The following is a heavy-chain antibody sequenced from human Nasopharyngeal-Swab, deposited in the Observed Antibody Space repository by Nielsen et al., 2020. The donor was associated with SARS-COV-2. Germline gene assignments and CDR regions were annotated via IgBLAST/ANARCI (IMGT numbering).Heavy chain of an antibody. CDR2: ISGSGDISGSGGST. Sequence: GESLKISCVASGYSFRTYGMSWVRQAPGKGLEWVAAISGSGDISGSGGSTYYADSVKGRFTISRDNAKSSLLLQMNSLRVEDTAVYYCARGESIVGTTWDYNGMDVWGQGTTVTVSS. V-gene: IGHV3-23*01. CDR1: GYSFRTYG. J-gene: IGHJ6*02. CDR3: ARGESIVGTTWDYNGMDV. D-gene: IGHD1-26*01.